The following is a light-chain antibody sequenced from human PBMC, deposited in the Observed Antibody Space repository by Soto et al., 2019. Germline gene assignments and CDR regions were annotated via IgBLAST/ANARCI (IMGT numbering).Light chain of an antibody. CDR3: KSYAGDGTWV. CDR1: SSDVGIYNL. CDR2: EAN. J-gene: IGLJ3*02. Sequence: QSVLTQPASVSGSPGQSITISCTGTSSDVGIYNLVSWYQLHPGKAPKLMIYEANKRPSGVSNRFSGSKSGNTASLTISGLQAEDEADYYCKSYAGDGTWVFGGGTKVTVL. V-gene: IGLV2-23*01.